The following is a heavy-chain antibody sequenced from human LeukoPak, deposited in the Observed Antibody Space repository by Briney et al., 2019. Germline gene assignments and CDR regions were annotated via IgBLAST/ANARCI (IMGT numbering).Heavy chain of an antibody. J-gene: IGHJ4*02. CDR1: GYSFTSYW. CDR2: IYPGDSDT. V-gene: IGHV5-51*01. CDR3: ATSDGEGWLQLRLDY. Sequence: NLGESLKISCKGSGYSFTSYWIGWVRQMPGKGLEWMGIIYPGDSDTRYSPSFQGQVTISADKSISTAYLQWSSLKASDTAMYYCATSDGEGWLQLRLDYWGQGTLVTVSS. D-gene: IGHD5-24*01.